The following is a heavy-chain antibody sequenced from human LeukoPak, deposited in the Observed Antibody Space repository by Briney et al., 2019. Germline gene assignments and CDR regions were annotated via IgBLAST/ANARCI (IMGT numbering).Heavy chain of an antibody. J-gene: IGHJ3*02. Sequence: SETLSLTCAVYGGSFSGYYWSWIRQPPGKGLEWIGEINHSGSTNYNPSLKSQVTISVDTSKNQFSLKLSSVTAADTAVYYCARGDEGRAFDIWGQGTMVTVSS. CDR3: ARGDEGRAFDI. CDR2: INHSGST. CDR1: GGSFSGYY. V-gene: IGHV4-34*01.